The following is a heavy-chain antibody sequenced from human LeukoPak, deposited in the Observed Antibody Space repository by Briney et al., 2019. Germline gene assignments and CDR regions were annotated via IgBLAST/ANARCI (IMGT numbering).Heavy chain of an antibody. V-gene: IGHV1-18*01. CDR1: GYNFKTHA. CDR2: ISGYNGGT. D-gene: IGHD3-3*01. J-gene: IGHJ6*02. CDR3: ARFWVFGADTSPPYHQGMDL. Sequence: ASVKVSCQTSGYNFKTHAVSWVRQVPGQGLEWMGWISGYNGGTAFAQKFQGRVRMTKDTSTTTAYMELRSLTPDDTAVYYCARFWVFGADTSPPYHQGMDLWGRGTTVTVSS.